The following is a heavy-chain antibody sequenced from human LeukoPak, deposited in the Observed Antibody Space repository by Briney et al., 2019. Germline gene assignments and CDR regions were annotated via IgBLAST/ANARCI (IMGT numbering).Heavy chain of an antibody. CDR3: ARDTDYYDTVGY. CDR1: GYTFTGYC. D-gene: IGHD3-22*01. Sequence: ASVKVSCMASGYTFTGYCMHWVRQAPGQGLEWMGWINPNSGGTNYAQKFQGRVTMTRDTSISTAYMELSRLRSDDTAVYYCARDTDYYDTVGYWGQGTLVTVSS. J-gene: IGHJ4*02. CDR2: INPNSGGT. V-gene: IGHV1-2*02.